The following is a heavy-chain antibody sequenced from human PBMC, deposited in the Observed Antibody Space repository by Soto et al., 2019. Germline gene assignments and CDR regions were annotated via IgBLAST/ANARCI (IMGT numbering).Heavy chain of an antibody. CDR2: ISYSGTT. Sequence: PSETLSLTCTVSGGSISSYASFWSWIRQLPGKGPEWIAFISYSGTTSHNPSLQSRVTVSADTSKSQFSLNLTSVTAADTAVYYCARGGASSKWFAPWGQGIPVTVS. J-gene: IGHJ5*02. CDR3: ARGGASSKWFAP. V-gene: IGHV4-31*03. CDR1: GGSISSYASF. D-gene: IGHD2-15*01.